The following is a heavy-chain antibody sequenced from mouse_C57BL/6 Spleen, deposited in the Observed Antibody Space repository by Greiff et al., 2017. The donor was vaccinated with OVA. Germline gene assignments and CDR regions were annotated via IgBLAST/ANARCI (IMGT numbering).Heavy chain of an antibody. CDR2: IYPGDGDT. Sequence: QVQLQQSGPELVKPGASVKISCKASGYAFSSSWMNWVKQRPGKGLEWIGRIYPGDGDTNYNGKFKGKATLTADKSSSTAYMQLSSLTSEDSAVYFCAQYSDQAWFAYWGQGTLVTVSA. CDR1: GYAFSSSW. V-gene: IGHV1-82*01. D-gene: IGHD2-13*01. J-gene: IGHJ3*01. CDR3: AQYSDQAWFAY.